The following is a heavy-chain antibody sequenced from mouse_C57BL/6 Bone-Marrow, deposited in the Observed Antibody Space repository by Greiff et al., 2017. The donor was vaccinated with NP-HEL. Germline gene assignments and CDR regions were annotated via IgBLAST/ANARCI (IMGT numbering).Heavy chain of an antibody. J-gene: IGHJ4*01. V-gene: IGHV1-72*01. CDR1: GYTFTSYW. Sequence: QVQLQQPGAELVKPGASVKLSCKASGYTFTSYWMHWVKQRPGRGLEWIGRIDPNSGGTTYNEKFKSKATLTVDKPSSTAYMQLRSLTSEDSAVYYCARTLPMNSDAMDYWGQGTSVTGSS. CDR2: IDPNSGGT. CDR3: ARTLPMNSDAMDY.